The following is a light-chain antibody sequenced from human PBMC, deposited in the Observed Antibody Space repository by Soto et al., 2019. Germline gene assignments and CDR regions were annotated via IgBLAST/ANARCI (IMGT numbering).Light chain of an antibody. CDR2: KAS. CDR1: QTISSW. J-gene: IGKJ1*01. V-gene: IGKV1-5*03. CDR3: QHYNSYSEA. Sequence: DIQMTQSPSSLSASVGDRVTITCRASQTISSWLAWYQQKPGKAPKLLIYKASTLKSGVTSRFSGSGSGTEFTLTISSLQPDDFATYYCQHYNSYSEAVGQGTKVEIK.